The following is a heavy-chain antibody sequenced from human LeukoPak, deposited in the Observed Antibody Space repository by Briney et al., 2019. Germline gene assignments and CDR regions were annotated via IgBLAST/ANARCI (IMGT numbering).Heavy chain of an antibody. Sequence: PGGSLRLSCAASGFTFSSYAMSWVRQAPGKGLEWVSAISGSGGSTYYADSVKGRFTISRDNSKNTLYLQMNSLRAEDTAVYYCAKMGGNDYGDFVSYNWFDPWGQGTLVTVSS. D-gene: IGHD4-17*01. CDR1: GFTFSSYA. CDR3: AKMGGNDYGDFVSYNWFDP. V-gene: IGHV3-23*01. CDR2: ISGSGGST. J-gene: IGHJ5*02.